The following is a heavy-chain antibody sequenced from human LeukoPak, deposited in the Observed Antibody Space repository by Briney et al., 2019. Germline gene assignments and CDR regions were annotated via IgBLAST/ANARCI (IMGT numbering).Heavy chain of an antibody. Sequence: GGSLRLSCAASGFTFSSYSMNWVRQAPGKGLEWVSFISSSSNYIYYADSVKGRFTISRDNSKNSLYLQMNSLRTEDTALYYCAKDINVRAVAEVYYYYGLDVWGQGTTVTVSS. V-gene: IGHV3-21*04. CDR2: ISSSSNYI. CDR1: GFTFSSYS. J-gene: IGHJ6*02. D-gene: IGHD6-19*01. CDR3: AKDINVRAVAEVYYYYGLDV.